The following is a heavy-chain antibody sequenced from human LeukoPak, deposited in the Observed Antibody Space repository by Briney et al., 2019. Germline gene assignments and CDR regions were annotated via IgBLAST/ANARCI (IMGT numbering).Heavy chain of an antibody. Sequence: GGSLRLSCAASGFTFSNYDMNWVRQAPGKGLEWVSYISSRGSYTYYADSVKGRFTISRDNAKNSLYLQMNSLRAEDTAVYYCARIDAFDIWGQGTMVTVSS. CDR3: ARIDAFDI. CDR1: GFTFSNYD. J-gene: IGHJ3*02. V-gene: IGHV3-21*06. CDR2: ISSRGSYT.